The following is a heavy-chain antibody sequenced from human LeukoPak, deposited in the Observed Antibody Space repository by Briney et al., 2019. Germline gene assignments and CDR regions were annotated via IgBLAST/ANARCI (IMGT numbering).Heavy chain of an antibody. Sequence: ASVKMSCKASGYTFTRYSINRVRHGPGQGLEWMGGISTYNGDTNSTQKFQGGVTMTTDTSTSADSMELRGLRSDGTGVYYCARDYAAGWALPINWFDPWGQGTLVTVSS. D-gene: IGHD1-26*01. CDR1: GYTFTRYS. V-gene: IGHV1-18*01. CDR2: ISTYNGDT. J-gene: IGHJ5*02. CDR3: ARDYAAGWALPINWFDP.